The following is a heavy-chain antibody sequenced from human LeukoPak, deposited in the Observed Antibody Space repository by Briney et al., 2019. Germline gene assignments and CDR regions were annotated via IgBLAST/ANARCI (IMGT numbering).Heavy chain of an antibody. CDR2: IYYSGST. J-gene: IGHJ4*02. V-gene: IGHV4-59*08. CDR1: GGSISSYY. Sequence: PSETLSLTCTVSGGSISSYYWSWIRRPPGKGLEWIGYIYYSGSTNYNPSLKSRVTISVDTSKNQFSLKLSSVTAADTAVYYCARLTPFTYYYDSSGYYFDYWGQGTLVTVSS. D-gene: IGHD3-22*01. CDR3: ARLTPFTYYYDSSGYYFDY.